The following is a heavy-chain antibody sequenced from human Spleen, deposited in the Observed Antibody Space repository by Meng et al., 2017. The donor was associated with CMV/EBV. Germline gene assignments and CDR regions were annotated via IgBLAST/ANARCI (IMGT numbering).Heavy chain of an antibody. CDR3: AHSNTRRITIFGVVIPDNWCDP. J-gene: IGHJ5*02. V-gene: IGHV2-5*01. D-gene: IGHD3-3*01. Sequence: GGGVGWIPQPPGKALEWLALIYWNDDKRYSPSLKSRLTITKDTSKNQVVLTMTNMDPVDTATYYCAHSNTRRITIFGVVIPDNWCDPWGQGTLVTVSS. CDR1: GGG. CDR2: IYWNDDK.